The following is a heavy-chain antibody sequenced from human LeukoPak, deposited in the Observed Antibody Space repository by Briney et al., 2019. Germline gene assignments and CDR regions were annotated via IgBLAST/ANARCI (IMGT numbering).Heavy chain of an antibody. J-gene: IGHJ3*02. V-gene: IGHV3-53*01. CDR2: IYSDGRA. Sequence: GGSLRLSCAASGFTVSTNYMSWVRQAPGKGLEWVSVIYSDGRAYYADSVKGRFTISRDNSKNTLYLQMNSLRAEDTAVYYCARDSGRFDVFDIWGQGTMVTVSS. D-gene: IGHD3-10*01. CDR3: ARDSGRFDVFDI. CDR1: GFTVSTNY.